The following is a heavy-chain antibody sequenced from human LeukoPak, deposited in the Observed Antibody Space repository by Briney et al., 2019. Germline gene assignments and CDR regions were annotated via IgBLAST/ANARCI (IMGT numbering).Heavy chain of an antibody. J-gene: IGHJ6*03. CDR1: GGSISSYY. Sequence: PSETLSLTCTVSGGSISSYYWNWIRLPPGKGLEWIGYIYASGGTNYNPSLNSRITISLDTSKIQFSLRLSSVTAADPAVYYCARQQGYYDTIGRYYHYYMDVWGKGTTVTVSS. V-gene: IGHV4-4*09. D-gene: IGHD3-22*01. CDR2: IYASGGT. CDR3: ARQQGYYDTIGRYYHYYMDV.